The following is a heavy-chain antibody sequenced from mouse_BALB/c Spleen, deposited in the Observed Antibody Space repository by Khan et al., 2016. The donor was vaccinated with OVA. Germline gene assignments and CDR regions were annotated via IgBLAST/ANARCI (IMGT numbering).Heavy chain of an antibody. CDR2: INYSGST. V-gene: IGHV3-1*02. CDR1: GYSITSGYS. CDR3: ARRDDYDGEFAY. Sequence: EVQLQESGPDLVKPSQSLSLTCTVTGYSITSGYSWHWIRQFPGNKLEWMGYINYSGSTNYNPSLKSRISITRDTSENQFFLQLNSVTTEDTATYYCARRDDYDGEFAYWGQGTLVTVSA. J-gene: IGHJ3*01. D-gene: IGHD2-4*01.